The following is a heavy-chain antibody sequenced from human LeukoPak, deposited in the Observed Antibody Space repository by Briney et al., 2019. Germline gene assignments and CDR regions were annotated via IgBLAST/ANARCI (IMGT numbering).Heavy chain of an antibody. CDR2: ISGDGSVT. CDR3: ATGSQPGTTFDY. J-gene: IGHJ4*02. Sequence: GGSLRLSCAASGFTFNDYPMHWVRQAPGKGLEWVSLISGDGSVTYYADSVKGRFTISRDNSKNSLYLQMNSLGLEDTAFYYCATGSQPGTTFDYWGQGTLVTASS. CDR1: GFTFNDYP. V-gene: IGHV3-43*02. D-gene: IGHD1-14*01.